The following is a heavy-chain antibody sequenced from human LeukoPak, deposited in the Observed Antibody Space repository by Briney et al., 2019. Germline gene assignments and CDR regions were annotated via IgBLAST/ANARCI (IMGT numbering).Heavy chain of an antibody. J-gene: IGHJ4*02. Sequence: GGSLRLSCAASGFTFNIYSMNWVRQAPGKGLVWVSRINSEGSSTTYADSVKGRFTISRDNAKNTLILQMNSLRAEDMAVYYCARDYYSRFDYWGQGTLVTVSS. CDR3: ARDYYSRFDY. CDR2: INSEGSST. CDR1: GFTFNIYS. D-gene: IGHD3-22*01. V-gene: IGHV3-74*01.